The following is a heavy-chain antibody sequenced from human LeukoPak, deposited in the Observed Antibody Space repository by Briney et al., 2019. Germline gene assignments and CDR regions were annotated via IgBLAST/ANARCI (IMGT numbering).Heavy chain of an antibody. Sequence: ASVTVSCKASGGTFSSYAISWVRQAPGQGLEWMGGIIPIFGTANYAQKFQGRVTITADESTSTAYMELSSLRSEDTAVYYCARGMDGDYGLGDCWGQGTLVTVSS. J-gene: IGHJ4*02. V-gene: IGHV1-69*13. CDR3: ARGMDGDYGLGDC. CDR2: IIPIFGTA. CDR1: GGTFSSYA. D-gene: IGHD4-17*01.